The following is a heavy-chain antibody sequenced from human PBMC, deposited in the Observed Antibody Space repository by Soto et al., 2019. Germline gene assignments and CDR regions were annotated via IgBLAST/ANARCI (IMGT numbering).Heavy chain of an antibody. CDR1: VGSINFYY. J-gene: IGHJ4*02. D-gene: IGHD1-26*01. Sequence: SETLSLTCTVSVGSINFYYWSCIRQPAGKGLEWIGRIYTSGSANYNPSLKSRVTMSVDTSKNQLSLKLRSVTAADSAIYYCTRDRSEGSGRYFWVESWGQGSLVSVSS. CDR2: IYTSGSA. V-gene: IGHV4-4*07. CDR3: TRDRSEGSGRYFWVES.